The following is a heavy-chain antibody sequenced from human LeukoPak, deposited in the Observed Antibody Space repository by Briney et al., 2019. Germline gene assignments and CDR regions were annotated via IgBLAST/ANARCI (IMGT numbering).Heavy chain of an antibody. J-gene: IGHJ4*02. CDR2: INPDSGGT. CDR3: ARDYYDSSGYYTRGVDY. V-gene: IGHV1-2*02. D-gene: IGHD3-22*01. Sequence: ASVKVSCKASGYTFTGYYMHWVRQAPGQGLEWMGWINPDSGGTNYAQKFQGRVTMTRDTSISTAYMELSRLRSDDTAVYYCARDYYDSSGYYTRGVDYWGQGTLVTVST. CDR1: GYTFTGYY.